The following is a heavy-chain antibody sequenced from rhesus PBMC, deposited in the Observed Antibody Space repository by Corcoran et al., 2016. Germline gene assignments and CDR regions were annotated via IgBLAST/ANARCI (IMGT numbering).Heavy chain of an antibody. Sequence: QLQLQESGPGLVKPSETLSLTCAVSGGSISSNYWSWIRQPPGKGLEWIGRFSGSGGGTDYNPSLRGRVTISTDASKNQFSLRLSSVTAADTAVYYCARDRLTTDYWGQGVLVTVSS. J-gene: IGHJ4*01. CDR3: ARDRLTTDY. CDR1: GGSISSNY. D-gene: IGHD1-44*01. V-gene: IGHV4-173*01. CDR2: FSGSGGGT.